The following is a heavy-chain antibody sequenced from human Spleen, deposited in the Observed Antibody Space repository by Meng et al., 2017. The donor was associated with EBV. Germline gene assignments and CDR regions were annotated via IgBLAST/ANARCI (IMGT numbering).Heavy chain of an antibody. CDR1: GYTFIHYG. Sequence: VQLVQSGAGVEKPGASVTVSCKASGYTFIHYGINWVRQAPGQGLEWMGWVSPYNGYTSYAQNLKGRVTMTTDTSTNTAYMTLRSLRSDDTAVYYCARDRSEMAGSWGGYWGQGSLVTVSS. CDR3: ARDRSEMAGSWGGY. D-gene: IGHD5-24*01. CDR2: VSPYNGYT. V-gene: IGHV1-18*01. J-gene: IGHJ4*01.